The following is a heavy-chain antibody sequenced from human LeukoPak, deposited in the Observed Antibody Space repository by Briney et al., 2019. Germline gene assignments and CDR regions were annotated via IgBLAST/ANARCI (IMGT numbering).Heavy chain of an antibody. CDR3: ARDSSMRFGELY. Sequence: SETLSLTCTVSGGSISSSSYYWGWIRQPPGKGLEWIGSIYHSGSTYYNPSLKSRVTISVDTSKNQFSLKLSSVTAADTAVYYCARDSSMRFGELYWGQGTMVTVSS. D-gene: IGHD3-10*01. V-gene: IGHV4-39*07. CDR1: GGSISSSSYY. J-gene: IGHJ3*01. CDR2: IYHSGST.